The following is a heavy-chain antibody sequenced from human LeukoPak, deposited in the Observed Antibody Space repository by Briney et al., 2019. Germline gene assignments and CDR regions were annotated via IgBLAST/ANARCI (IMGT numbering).Heavy chain of an antibody. D-gene: IGHD2-2*01. CDR3: ACTDIVVVPAPLDP. J-gene: IGHJ5*02. Sequence: ASVKVSCKASGYTFTGYYMHWVRQAHGQGLEWMGWINPNSGGTNYAQKFQGRVTMTRDTSISTAYMELSRLRSDDTAVYYCACTDIVVVPAPLDPWGQGTLVTVSS. V-gene: IGHV1-2*02. CDR1: GYTFTGYY. CDR2: INPNSGGT.